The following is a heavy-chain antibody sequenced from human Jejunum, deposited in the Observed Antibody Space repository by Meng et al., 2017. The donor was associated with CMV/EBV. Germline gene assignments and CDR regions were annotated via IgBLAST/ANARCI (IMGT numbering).Heavy chain of an antibody. CDR3: VRARPDSSGHYYFDY. CDR2: TRNKAKGYTT. V-gene: IGHV3-72*01. Sequence: LSDHYMDWVRQATGKGLEWVGRTRNKAKGYTTEYAASVKGRFSISRDDSKNSLYLQMNSLKIEDTAVYSCVRARPDSSGHYYFDYWGQGTLVTVSS. D-gene: IGHD3-22*01. CDR1: LSDHY. J-gene: IGHJ4*02.